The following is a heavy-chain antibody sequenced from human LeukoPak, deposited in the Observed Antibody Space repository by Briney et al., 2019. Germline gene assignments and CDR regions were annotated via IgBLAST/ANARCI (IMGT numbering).Heavy chain of an antibody. CDR1: VASISSYY. CDR3: ARVRGYYDSSGYDY. Sequence: PPETLCLTCTLSVASISSYYWSWIRQPPGKGLEWIGYIYYSWSTNYNPALRSRVTISEDTSKNQISLKLSSVTAADPAVYYCARVRGYYDSSGYDYWGQGTRVTLSS. D-gene: IGHD3-22*01. V-gene: IGHV4-59*01. CDR2: IYYSWST. J-gene: IGHJ4*02.